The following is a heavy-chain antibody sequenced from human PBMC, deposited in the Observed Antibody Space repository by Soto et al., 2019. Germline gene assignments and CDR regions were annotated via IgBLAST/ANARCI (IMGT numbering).Heavy chain of an antibody. D-gene: IGHD3-16*01. CDR2: INTYNGNT. CDR3: AMVDVYVTTSPQDV. V-gene: IGHV1-18*01. CDR1: GYTFTRYG. Sequence: QVQLVQSGAEVKNPGASVKVSCKASGYTFTRYGIGWARQAPGQGREWMGWINTYNGNTNYAQNVQGRVTLTTDTSTSTAYLELWSLISNATAIYYCAMVDVYVTTSPQDVWGQGTTVIVSS. J-gene: IGHJ6*02.